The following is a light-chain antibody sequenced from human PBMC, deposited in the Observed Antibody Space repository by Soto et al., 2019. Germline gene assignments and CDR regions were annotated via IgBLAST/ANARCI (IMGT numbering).Light chain of an antibody. J-gene: IGKJ2*01. Sequence: DIQMTQSPSTLSASVGDRVTITCRASQSISSWLAWYQQKPGKAPKLLIYDASSLESGVPSRLSGSGSGTEFTLTISSLQPDDFATYYCQQYNSIRGYTFGQGTKLEIK. CDR3: QQYNSIRGYT. V-gene: IGKV1-5*01. CDR2: DAS. CDR1: QSISSW.